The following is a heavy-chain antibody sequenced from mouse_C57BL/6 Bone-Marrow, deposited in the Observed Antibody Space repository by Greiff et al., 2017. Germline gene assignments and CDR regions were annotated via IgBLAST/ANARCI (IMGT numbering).Heavy chain of an antibody. J-gene: IGHJ3*01. V-gene: IGHV1-26*01. D-gene: IGHD2-4*01. CDR1: GYTFTDYY. Sequence: EVQLQQSGPELVKPGASVKISCKASGYTFTDYYMNWVKQSHGKSLEWIGDINPNNGGTSYNQKFKGKATLTVDKSSSTAYMELRSLTSEDSAVYYCARGSSRYDYAWVAYWGQGTLVTVSA. CDR2: INPNNGGT. CDR3: ARGSSRYDYAWVAY.